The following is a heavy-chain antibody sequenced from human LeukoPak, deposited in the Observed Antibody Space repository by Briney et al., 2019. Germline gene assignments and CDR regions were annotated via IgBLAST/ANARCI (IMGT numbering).Heavy chain of an antibody. CDR1: GFTFSSYG. CDR3: ATIGAVAGTFEY. D-gene: IGHD6-13*01. Sequence: GGSLRLSCVTSGFTFSSYGMHWVRQVPGKGLRWVAVISYDGSNKYYADSVKGRFTISRDNSKNTLYLQMNSLRAEDTAVYYCATIGAVAGTFEYWGQGTLVTVSS. V-gene: IGHV3-30*03. J-gene: IGHJ4*02. CDR2: ISYDGSNK.